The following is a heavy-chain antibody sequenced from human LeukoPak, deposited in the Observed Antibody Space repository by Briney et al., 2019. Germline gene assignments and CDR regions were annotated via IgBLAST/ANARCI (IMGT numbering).Heavy chain of an antibody. D-gene: IGHD6-19*01. Sequence: TSETLSLTCTVSGGSISSYYWNWIRQPPGKGLEWIGYISYSGSTNYNPSLKSRVTISVDTSKNQFSLNLSSVTEADTAVYYCARAPVTGSGIYWGQGTLVTVSS. CDR2: ISYSGST. J-gene: IGHJ4*02. CDR1: GGSISSYY. V-gene: IGHV4-59*01. CDR3: ARAPVTGSGIY.